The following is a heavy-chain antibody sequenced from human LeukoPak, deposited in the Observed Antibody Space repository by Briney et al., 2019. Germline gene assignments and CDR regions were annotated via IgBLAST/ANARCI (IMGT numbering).Heavy chain of an antibody. D-gene: IGHD1-14*01. CDR2: IYPRDSDT. V-gene: IGHV5-51*01. CDR3: ARHVTTASAARGFDI. Sequence: GESLKISCKGSGYSFTSYWAAWVRRLPGKGLEGMGIIYPRDSDTRYSPSFQGQVTISADKSINTAYLQWSGLKASDTAVYYCARHVTTASAARGFDIWGQGTMVTVSS. CDR1: GYSFTSYW. J-gene: IGHJ3*02.